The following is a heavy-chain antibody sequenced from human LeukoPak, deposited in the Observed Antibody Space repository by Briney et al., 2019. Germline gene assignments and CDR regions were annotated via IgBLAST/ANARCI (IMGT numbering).Heavy chain of an antibody. J-gene: IGHJ4*02. CDR3: AKMAGYCSSTSCYPYYFDY. D-gene: IGHD2-2*01. Sequence: PGGSLRLSCAASGFTFSSYAMSWVRQAPGKGLEWVSAISGSGGSTYYADSVKGRFTISRDNSKNTLYLQMNSLRAEDTAVYYCAKMAGYCSSTSCYPYYFDYWGQGTLDTVSS. V-gene: IGHV3-23*01. CDR2: ISGSGGST. CDR1: GFTFSSYA.